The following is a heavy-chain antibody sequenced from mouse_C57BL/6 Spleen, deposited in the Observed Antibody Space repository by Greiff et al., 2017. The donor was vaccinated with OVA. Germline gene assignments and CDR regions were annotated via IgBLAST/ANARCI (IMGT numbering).Heavy chain of an antibody. CDR1: GYTFTDYE. CDR2: IDPDTGGT. CDR3: TSPRYGSSYGDY. Sequence: VQLQQPGAELVRPGASVTLSCKASGYTFTDYEMHWVKQTPVHGLEWIGAIDPDTGGTTYNQKFKGKAILTADKSSSTAYMELRSLTSADSAVYYCTSPRYGSSYGDYWGQGTTLTVSS. D-gene: IGHD1-1*01. V-gene: IGHV1-15*01. J-gene: IGHJ2*01.